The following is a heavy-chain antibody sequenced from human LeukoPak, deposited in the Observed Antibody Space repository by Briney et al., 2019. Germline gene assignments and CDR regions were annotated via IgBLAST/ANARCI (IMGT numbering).Heavy chain of an antibody. CDR2: IKQDGSEK. D-gene: IGHD6-13*01. J-gene: IGHJ6*02. V-gene: IGHV3-7*03. Sequence: GGSLRLSCAASGFTFSSYAMSWVRQAPGKGLEWVANIKQDGSEKYYVDSVKGRFTISRDNAKNSLYLQMNSLRAEDTAVYYCAREGGQQLILSYYYYYYGMDVWGQGTTVTVSS. CDR3: AREGGQQLILSYYYYYYGMDV. CDR1: GFTFSSYA.